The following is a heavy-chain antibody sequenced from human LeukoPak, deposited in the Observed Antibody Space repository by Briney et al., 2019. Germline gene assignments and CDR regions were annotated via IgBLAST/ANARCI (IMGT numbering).Heavy chain of an antibody. Sequence: GGSLRLSCAASGFTFSSYGMHWVRQAPGKGLEWVAVIWYDGSNKYYADSVKGRFTISRDNSKNTLYLQMNSLRAEDTAVYYCAKSRYSSGWYYFDYWGQGTLVTVSS. CDR1: GFTFSSYG. V-gene: IGHV3-33*06. CDR3: AKSRYSSGWYYFDY. D-gene: IGHD6-19*01. J-gene: IGHJ4*02. CDR2: IWYDGSNK.